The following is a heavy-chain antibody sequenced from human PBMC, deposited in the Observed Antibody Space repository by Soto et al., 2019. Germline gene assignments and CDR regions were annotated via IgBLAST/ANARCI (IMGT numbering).Heavy chain of an antibody. J-gene: IGHJ6*02. V-gene: IGHV4-59*02. D-gene: IGHD2-21*02. CDR2: IYYTGTH. CDR1: GGSVSNYY. Sequence: SETLSLTCSVSGGSVSNYYWSWVRQPPGKRLEWIGYIYYTGTHDYNPSLRGRATISVDTSKDQFSLKLSSVTAADTAVYYCARDHGVGNGGNSVYYYGMDVWGQGTTVTVSS. CDR3: ARDHGVGNGGNSVYYYGMDV.